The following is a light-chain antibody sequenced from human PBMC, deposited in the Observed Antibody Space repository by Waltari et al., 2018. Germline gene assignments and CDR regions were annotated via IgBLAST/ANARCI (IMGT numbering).Light chain of an antibody. CDR2: NNN. J-gene: IGLJ1*01. Sequence: QSVLTQTPSASGTPGQRVTISCSGSNSNIGSNTVHWFQQLPGTAPKFLIYNNNARPSGVPDRFSGSKSGTSASLAISGLQSEDEAHYYCAAWDDSLNGFYVFGTGTKVTVL. V-gene: IGLV1-44*01. CDR3: AAWDDSLNGFYV. CDR1: NSNIGSNT.